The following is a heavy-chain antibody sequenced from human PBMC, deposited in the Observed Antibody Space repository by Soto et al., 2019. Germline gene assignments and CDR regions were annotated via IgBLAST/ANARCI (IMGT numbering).Heavy chain of an antibody. J-gene: IGHJ4*02. CDR2: ISYDGSNK. D-gene: IGHD2-8*02. CDR1: GFTFGSFG. V-gene: IGHV3-30*18. Sequence: GGSLRLSCAASGFTFGSFGMHWVRQAPGKGLEWVAVISYDGSNKYYADSVRGRFAISRDNSNNMLYLQMNSLRAEDTAVYYCANIRNVVYAHNAYWGQGTLVTVSS. CDR3: ANIRNVVYAHNAY.